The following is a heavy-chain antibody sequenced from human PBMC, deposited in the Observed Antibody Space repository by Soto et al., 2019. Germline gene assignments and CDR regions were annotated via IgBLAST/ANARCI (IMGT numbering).Heavy chain of an antibody. CDR3: ARQRIGAAWFDP. V-gene: IGHV4-39*01. CDR2: IYYSGST. CDR1: GGSISSSSYY. J-gene: IGHJ5*02. D-gene: IGHD1-26*01. Sequence: SEILSLTCTVSGGSISSSSYYWGWIRQPPGKGLEWIGSIYYSGSTYYNPSLKSRVTISVDTSKNQFSLKLSSVTAADTAVYYCARQRIGAAWFDPWGQGTLVTVSS.